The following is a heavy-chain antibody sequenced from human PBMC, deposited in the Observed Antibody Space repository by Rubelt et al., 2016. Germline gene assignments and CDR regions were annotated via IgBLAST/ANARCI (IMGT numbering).Heavy chain of an antibody. Sequence: GDSVGISCKASGYTFISHYIHWVRQAPGQVPEWMGIINPSGGNTNYAQKFQGRVTMTRDTSTGTVYMELSSLRSEDTAVYYCARGKAVAGTWKFDSWGQGTLVTVSS. J-gene: IGHJ4*02. V-gene: IGHV1-46*01. CDR1: GYTFISHY. CDR2: INPSGGNT. D-gene: IGHD6-19*01. CDR3: ARGKAVAGTWKFDS.